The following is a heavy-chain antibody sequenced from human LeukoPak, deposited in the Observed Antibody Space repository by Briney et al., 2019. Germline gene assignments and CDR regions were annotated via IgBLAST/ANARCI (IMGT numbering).Heavy chain of an antibody. CDR2: ISPDNT. CDR3: VKEHVDRAFTRSFEI. Sequence: GGSLRRSCAASGFTFSTNPRSWVRQAPGKGLEWVSAISPDNTYYADSVKGRLTISRDDSKNTVYLQMNSPRAEDTARYYCVKEHVDRAFTRSFEIWGQGTVVTVSS. D-gene: IGHD3-10*01. J-gene: IGHJ3*02. CDR1: GFTFSTNP. V-gene: IGHV3-23*01.